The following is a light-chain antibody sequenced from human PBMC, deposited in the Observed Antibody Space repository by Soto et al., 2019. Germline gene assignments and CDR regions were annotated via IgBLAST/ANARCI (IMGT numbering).Light chain of an antibody. Sequence: DIQMTQSPSTLSASVGDRVTITCRASQSISSWLAWYQQKPGKAPKLLIYDASSLESGVPSRFSGSGSVTEFTLTISSLQPDDFATYYCQHYNSYSPWTFGQGTKVEIK. CDR3: QHYNSYSPWT. V-gene: IGKV1-5*01. J-gene: IGKJ1*01. CDR2: DAS. CDR1: QSISSW.